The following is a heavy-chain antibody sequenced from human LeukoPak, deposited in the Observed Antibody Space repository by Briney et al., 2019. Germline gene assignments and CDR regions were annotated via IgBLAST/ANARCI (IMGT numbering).Heavy chain of an antibody. CDR1: GFIFSDYY. V-gene: IGHV3-11*01. J-gene: IGHJ3*02. D-gene: IGHD4-23*01. CDR2: LSTSGDIM. Sequence: GGSLRLSCAASGFIFSDYYVSWIRPAPGKGLEWVSYLSTSGDIMYYAGSVKGRFTISRDNAKNSLYLEMDSLRAEDTAVYYCARGHYGGNPADAFDIWGQGTMVTVS. CDR3: ARGHYGGNPADAFDI.